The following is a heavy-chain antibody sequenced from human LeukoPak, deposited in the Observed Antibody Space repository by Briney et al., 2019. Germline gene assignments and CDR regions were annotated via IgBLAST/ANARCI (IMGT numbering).Heavy chain of an antibody. Sequence: ASVKVSCKASGYTFTGYYMHWVRQAPGQGLEWMGWINPNSGGTNYAQKFQGRVSMTRDTSISTAYMELSRLRSDDTAVYYCARAPTFVVVTAHHPHWAEYFQHWGQGTLVTVSS. CDR2: INPNSGGT. D-gene: IGHD2-21*02. CDR3: ARAPTFVVVTAHHPHWAEYFQH. V-gene: IGHV1-2*02. CDR1: GYTFTGYY. J-gene: IGHJ1*01.